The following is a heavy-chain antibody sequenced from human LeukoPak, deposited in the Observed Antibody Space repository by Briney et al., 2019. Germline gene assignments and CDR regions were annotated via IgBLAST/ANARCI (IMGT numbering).Heavy chain of an antibody. Sequence: GGSLRLTCAASGFTFSNYAMSWVRQAPGKGLQWVTSISGSGDSTYYADSVKGRFTISRDNSKNTLYLQMNNLRADDTAVYYCVEDVVVVVAAKPGIWGQGTLVTVSS. CDR2: ISGSGDST. CDR1: GFTFSNYA. D-gene: IGHD2-15*01. J-gene: IGHJ4*02. CDR3: VEDVVVVVAAKPGI. V-gene: IGHV3-23*01.